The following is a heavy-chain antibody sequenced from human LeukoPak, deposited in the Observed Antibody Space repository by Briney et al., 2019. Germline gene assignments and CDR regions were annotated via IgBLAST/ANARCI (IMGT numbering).Heavy chain of an antibody. D-gene: IGHD6-19*01. CDR3: AKDFEQWLVSNYFDY. J-gene: IGHJ4*02. V-gene: IGHV3-23*01. CDR1: GFTFSSYA. Sequence: PGGSLRLSCAASGFTFSSYAMSWVRQAPGKGLEWVSAISGSGGSTYYADSVKGRFTISRDNSKNTLYLQMNSLRAEDTAVYYCAKDFEQWLVSNYFDYWGQGTLVTVSS. CDR2: ISGSGGST.